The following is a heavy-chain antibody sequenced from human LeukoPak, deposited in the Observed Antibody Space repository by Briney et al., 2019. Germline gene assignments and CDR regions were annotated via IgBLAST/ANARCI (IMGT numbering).Heavy chain of an antibody. Sequence: SGTLSLTCTVSGGSISSYYWSWIRQPPGKGLEWIGYIYYSGSTNYNPSLKSRVTISVDTSKNQFSLKLSSVTAADTAVYYCARDRGSSWYGAGAFDIWGQGTMVTVSS. CDR1: GGSISSYY. CDR3: ARDRGSSWYGAGAFDI. J-gene: IGHJ3*02. V-gene: IGHV4-59*01. D-gene: IGHD6-13*01. CDR2: IYYSGST.